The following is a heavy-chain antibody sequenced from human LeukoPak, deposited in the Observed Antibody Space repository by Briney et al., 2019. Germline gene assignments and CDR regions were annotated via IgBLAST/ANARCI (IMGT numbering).Heavy chain of an antibody. J-gene: IGHJ4*02. CDR3: AKDGIVVVRFDY. D-gene: IGHD2-21*01. CDR1: RFTFRNYA. V-gene: IGHV3-23*01. Sequence: GRSLRLSCAASRFTFRNYAMHWVRQAPGKGLEWVSAISGSGGSTYYADSVKGRFTISRDNSKNTLYLQMNSLRAEDTAVYYCAKDGIVVVRFDYWGQGTLVTVSS. CDR2: ISGSGGST.